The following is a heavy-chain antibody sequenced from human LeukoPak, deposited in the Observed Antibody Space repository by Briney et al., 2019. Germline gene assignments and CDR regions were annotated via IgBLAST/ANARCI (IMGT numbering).Heavy chain of an antibody. J-gene: IGHJ1*01. V-gene: IGHV3-23*01. CDR2: VSGSGDST. CDR1: GFTFSTYA. D-gene: IGHD6-13*01. Sequence: GGSLRLSCAASGFTFSTYAMSWVRQTPGKGLEWVSAVSGSGDSTYYADSVEGRFTISRDNSKNTLYLHMNSLRAEDTAIYYCAKGDDIAAAGALHFDHWGQGTLVTVSS. CDR3: AKGDDIAAAGALHFDH.